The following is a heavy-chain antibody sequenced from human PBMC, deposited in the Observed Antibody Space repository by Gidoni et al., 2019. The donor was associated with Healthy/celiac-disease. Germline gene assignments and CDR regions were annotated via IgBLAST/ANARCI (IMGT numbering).Heavy chain of an antibody. CDR2: IIPIFGTA. D-gene: IGHD2-21*02. Sequence: QVQLVQSGAEVKKPVYSVKVSGKVSGGNFSSDAISWVRQAPGQGLEWMGGIIPIFGTANYAQKFQGRVTITADESTSTAYMGLSSLRSEDTAVYYCARAAYCGGDCYSDWFYPWGQGTLVTVSS. CDR1: GGNFSSDA. CDR3: ARAAYCGGDCYSDWFYP. V-gene: IGHV1-69*01. J-gene: IGHJ5*02.